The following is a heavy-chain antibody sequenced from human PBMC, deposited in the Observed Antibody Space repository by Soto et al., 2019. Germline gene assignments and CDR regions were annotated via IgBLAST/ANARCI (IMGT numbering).Heavy chain of an antibody. CDR3: ARVVYGSIFP. CDR1: GGSISSGGYY. V-gene: IGHV4-31*03. J-gene: IGHJ5*02. CDR2: IYNSGRS. Sequence: QVQLQESGPGLVKPSQTLSLTCSVSGGSISSGGYYWTRIRQPPGKGLEWMGYIYNSGRSSYNSSLKSRVTISVDTSENQFSLSLSSVTAAYTAVSYCARVVYGSIFPWGQGTLVTVSS. D-gene: IGHD4-17*01.